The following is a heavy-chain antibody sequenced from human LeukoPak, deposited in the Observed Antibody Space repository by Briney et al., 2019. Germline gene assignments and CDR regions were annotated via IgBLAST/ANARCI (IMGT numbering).Heavy chain of an antibody. Sequence: SETLSLTCAVYGGSFSGYYWSWIRQPPGKGLEWIGEINHSGSTNYNPSLKSRVTISVDTSKNQFSLKLSSVTAADTAVYYCARGYYVSGTYRGYLAQWGQGTLVTVSS. J-gene: IGHJ4*02. V-gene: IGHV4-34*01. CDR1: GGSFSGYY. D-gene: IGHD3-16*02. CDR2: INHSGST. CDR3: ARGYYVSGTYRGYLAQ.